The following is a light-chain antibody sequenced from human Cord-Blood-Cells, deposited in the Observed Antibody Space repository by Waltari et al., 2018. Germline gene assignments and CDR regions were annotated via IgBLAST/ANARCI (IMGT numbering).Light chain of an antibody. J-gene: IGLJ1*01. Sequence: QSAITQPPSASGSPGQSVTISFTGTSSDVGDYNYVSWYQQHPGKAPNLIIYEVSKRPSGVPDRFSGSKSGNTASLTVSGLQAEDEADYYCSSYAGSNNGVFGTGTKVTVL. CDR2: EVS. V-gene: IGLV2-8*01. CDR1: SSDVGDYNY. CDR3: SSYAGSNNGV.